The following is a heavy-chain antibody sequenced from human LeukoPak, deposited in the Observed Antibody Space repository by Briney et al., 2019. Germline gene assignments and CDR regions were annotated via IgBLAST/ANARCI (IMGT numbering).Heavy chain of an antibody. CDR3: ARSYSSSSLDFDY. V-gene: IGHV4-31*03. J-gene: IGHJ4*02. CDR1: VGSISSAGYY. CDR2: IYYSGST. Sequence: SETLSLTCTVSVGSISSAGYYWIWIRQHPGKGLEWIGYIYYSGSTYYNPSLKSRVTISLDTSKNQFSLNLSSVTAADTAVYYCARSYSSSSLDFDYWGQGTLVTVSS. D-gene: IGHD6-6*01.